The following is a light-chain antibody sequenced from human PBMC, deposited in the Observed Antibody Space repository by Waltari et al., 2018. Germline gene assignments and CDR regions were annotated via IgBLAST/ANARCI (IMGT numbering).Light chain of an antibody. CDR1: QCVSSN. CDR2: DAS. J-gene: IGKJ5*01. CDR3: QQYNRWPPIT. Sequence: EIVMTQSPATLSVSPGETATLAGRASQCVSSNVAWYQKKPGQAPRLLIYDASTRATSIPAKFRGSGSGTEFTLTISSLQSEDFAVYYCQQYNRWPPITFGHGTRLEIK. V-gene: IGKV3-15*01.